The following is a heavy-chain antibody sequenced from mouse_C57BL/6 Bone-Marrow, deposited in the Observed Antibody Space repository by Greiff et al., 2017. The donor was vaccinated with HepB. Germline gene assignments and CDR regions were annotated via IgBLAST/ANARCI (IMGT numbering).Heavy chain of an antibody. CDR1: GYTFTSYG. V-gene: IGHV1-81*01. D-gene: IGHD2-2*01. Sequence: QVQLQQSGAELARPGASVKLSCKASGYTFTSYGISWVKQRTGQGLEWIGEIYPRSGNTYYNEKFKGKATLTADKSSSTAYMELRSLTSEASAVYFCARFSLLWLRRRGYWGQGTTLTVSS. CDR3: ARFSLLWLRRRGY. CDR2: IYPRSGNT. J-gene: IGHJ2*01.